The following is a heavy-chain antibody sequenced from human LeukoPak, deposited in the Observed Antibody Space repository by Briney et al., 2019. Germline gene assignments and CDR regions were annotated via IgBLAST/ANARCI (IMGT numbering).Heavy chain of an antibody. CDR2: IRLDGSDR. CDR1: GFSFSNYG. Sequence: GGSLRLSCAASGFSFSNYGMHWVRQAPGKGLEWVAFIRLDGSDRYYTDSVKGRFTLYRDISRNTLYLQMNSLRADDTAVYYCAKAGAMILQHYFDYWGQGTLVTVSS. V-gene: IGHV3-30*02. D-gene: IGHD3-22*01. J-gene: IGHJ4*02. CDR3: AKAGAMILQHYFDY.